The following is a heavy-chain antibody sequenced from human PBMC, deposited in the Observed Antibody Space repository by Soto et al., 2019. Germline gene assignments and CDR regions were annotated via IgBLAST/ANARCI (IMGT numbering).Heavy chain of an antibody. V-gene: IGHV1-8*01. Sequence: QVQLVQSGAEVKKPGASVKVSCKASGYTFTSYDINWVRQATGQGLEWMGWMNPNSGNTGYAQKFQGRVTMTRNTSISTAYMELSSLSSEDTAVYYCARGYCSGGSCYNDAFDIWGQGTMVTVSS. CDR3: ARGYCSGGSCYNDAFDI. CDR2: MNPNSGNT. CDR1: GYTFTSYD. J-gene: IGHJ3*02. D-gene: IGHD2-15*01.